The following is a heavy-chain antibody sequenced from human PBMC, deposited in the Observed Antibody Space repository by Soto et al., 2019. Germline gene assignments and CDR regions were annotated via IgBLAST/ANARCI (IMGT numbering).Heavy chain of an antibody. D-gene: IGHD6-13*01. J-gene: IGHJ4*02. Sequence: QVQLQESGPGLVKPSGTLSLTCAVSDGSISSNNWWSWVLQPPGKGLEWIGETYHSGITNYNPSLKSRVTISVDKSKSQLSLKLNSVTAADTAMYYFGRASQSSSWPFDYWGQGTLVTVSS. CDR3: GRASQSSSWPFDY. V-gene: IGHV4-4*02. CDR1: DGSISSNNW. CDR2: TYHSGIT.